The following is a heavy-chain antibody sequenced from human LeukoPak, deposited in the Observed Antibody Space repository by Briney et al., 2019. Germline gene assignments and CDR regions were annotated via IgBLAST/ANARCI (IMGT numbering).Heavy chain of an antibody. CDR1: RFTFSSFS. CDR3: ARSTITMVRGVIKTTTTWYSYYYMDV. D-gene: IGHD3-10*01. CDR2: IKQDGSEK. J-gene: IGHJ6*03. V-gene: IGHV3-7*01. Sequence: PGGSLRLSCVASRFTFSSFSVSWVRQAPGKGLEWVANIKQDGSEKYYVDSVKGRFTISRDNAKNSLYLQMNSLRAEDTAVYCCARSTITMVRGVIKTTTTWYSYYYMDVWGKGTTVTVSS.